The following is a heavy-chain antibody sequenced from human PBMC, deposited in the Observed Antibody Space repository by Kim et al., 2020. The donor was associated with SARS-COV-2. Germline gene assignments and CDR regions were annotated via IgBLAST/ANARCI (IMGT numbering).Heavy chain of an antibody. V-gene: IGHV3-33*08. D-gene: IGHD6-13*01. J-gene: IGHJ6*02. CDR3: ARVKDGSRSWFDYYYYAMDV. CDR2: ICYDGSNK. Sequence: GGSLRLSCAASGFTFSSYGMHWVRQAPGKGLEWVAVICYDGSNKYYADSVKGRFTISRDNSKNTLYLQMNSLRAEDTAVYYCARVKDGSRSWFDYYYYAMDVWGQGTTVTVSS. CDR1: GFTFSSYG.